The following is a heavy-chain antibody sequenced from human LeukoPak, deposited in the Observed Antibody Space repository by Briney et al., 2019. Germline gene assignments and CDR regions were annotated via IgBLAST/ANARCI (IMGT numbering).Heavy chain of an antibody. V-gene: IGHV4-39*07. Sequence: SETLSLTCTVSGGSINSTRNYWGWIRQPPGKGLEWIGSIYYSGSTYYNPSLKSRVTISVDTSKNQFSLKLSSVTAADTAVYYCARGPKMATINAIDYWGQGTLVTVSS. CDR1: GGSINSTRNY. D-gene: IGHD5-24*01. CDR3: ARGPKMATINAIDY. CDR2: IYYSGST. J-gene: IGHJ4*02.